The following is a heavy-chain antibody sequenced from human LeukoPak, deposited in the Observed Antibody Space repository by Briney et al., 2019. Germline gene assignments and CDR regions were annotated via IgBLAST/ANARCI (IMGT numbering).Heavy chain of an antibody. Sequence: SVEVSCKASGGTFSSYAISWVRQAPGQGLEWMGGIIPIFGTANYAQKFQGRVTITADESSSTAYMELSSLRSEDTAVYYCARDPYQLLRGLYYYYYGIDVWGQGTTVTVSS. CDR2: IIPIFGTA. D-gene: IGHD2-2*01. CDR3: ARDPYQLLRGLYYYYYGIDV. V-gene: IGHV1-69*01. CDR1: GGTFSSYA. J-gene: IGHJ6*02.